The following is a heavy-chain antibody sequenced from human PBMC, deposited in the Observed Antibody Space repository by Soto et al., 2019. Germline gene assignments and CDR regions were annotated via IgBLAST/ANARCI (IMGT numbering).Heavy chain of an antibody. CDR3: ARSTLGTYCSSAACRAYDWFDP. CDR1: GGSFSSYA. V-gene: IGHV1-69*01. D-gene: IGHD2-2*01. Sequence: QVQLVQSGAEVKKPGSSVRVSCNASGGSFSSYAISWVRQAPGQGLEWMGGIIPIFSTAIYAQEFQDRGSITAAESTSTANMELSSLRSEDTAVYYCARSTLGTYCSSAACRAYDWFDPWGQGTLVTVSS. J-gene: IGHJ5*02. CDR2: IIPIFSTA.